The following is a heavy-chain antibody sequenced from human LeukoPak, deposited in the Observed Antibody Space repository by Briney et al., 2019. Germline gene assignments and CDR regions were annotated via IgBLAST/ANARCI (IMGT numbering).Heavy chain of an antibody. CDR3: ARGRDRATPPKVTTARRVLLDFDY. CDR2: IYYSGST. D-gene: IGHD4-17*01. CDR1: GGSISSGGYY. Sequence: SETLPLTCTVSGGSISSGGYYWSWIRQHPGKGLEWIGYIYYSGSTYYNPSLKSRVTISVDTSKNQFSLKLSSVTAADTAVYYCARGRDRATPPKVTTARRVLLDFDYWGQGTLVTVSS. J-gene: IGHJ4*02. V-gene: IGHV4-31*03.